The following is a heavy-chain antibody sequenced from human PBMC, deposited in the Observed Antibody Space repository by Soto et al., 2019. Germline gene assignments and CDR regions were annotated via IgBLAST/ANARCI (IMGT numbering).Heavy chain of an antibody. CDR3: ARDLMVVAATPDYYGMDV. CDR1: GYTFTSYD. V-gene: IGHV1-8*01. CDR2: MNPNSGNT. J-gene: IGHJ6*02. Sequence: QVQLVQSGAEVKKPGASVKVSCKASGYTFTSYDINWVRQATGQGLEWMGWMNPNSGNTGYAQKFQGRVTMTRNTSISTAHMELSSLRSEDTAVYYCARDLMVVAATPDYYGMDVWGQGTTVTVSS. D-gene: IGHD2-15*01.